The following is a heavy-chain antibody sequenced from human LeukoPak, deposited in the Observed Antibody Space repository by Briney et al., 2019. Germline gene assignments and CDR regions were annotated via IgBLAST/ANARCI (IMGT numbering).Heavy chain of an antibody. CDR3: ARHHRMTTVTTRWFDP. Sequence: SETLSLTCAVYGGSFSGYYWSWIRQPPGKGLEWIGEINHSGSTNYNPSLKSRVTISVDTSKNQFSLKLSSVTAADTAVYYCARHHRMTTVTTRWFDPWGQGTLVTVSS. V-gene: IGHV4-34*01. CDR1: GGSFSGYY. D-gene: IGHD4-11*01. CDR2: INHSGST. J-gene: IGHJ5*02.